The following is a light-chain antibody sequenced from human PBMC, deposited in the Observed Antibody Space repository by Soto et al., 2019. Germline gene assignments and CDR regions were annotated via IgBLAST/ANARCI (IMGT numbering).Light chain of an antibody. CDR1: QSVSSN. V-gene: IGKV3-15*01. CDR2: GAS. Sequence: IVMTESPATLSVSPGERATLSCRAIQSVSSNVAGYQKKTGQAPRLLIYGASTRATGIPARLSGSGSGTEFPITISSMQSEDYAAYYCHKYNNWXPWTCGQWPKV. CDR3: HKYNNWXPWT. J-gene: IGKJ1*01.